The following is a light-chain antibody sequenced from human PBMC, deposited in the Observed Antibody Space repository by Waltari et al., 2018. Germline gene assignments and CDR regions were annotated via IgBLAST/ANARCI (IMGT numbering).Light chain of an antibody. CDR2: GAS. J-gene: IGKJ2*01. CDR3: QQYNNWPPYI. V-gene: IGKV3-15*01. Sequence: ETVMTQSPSTLSLSPGDRATLSCRASQSVSTNLAWYQKKPCQAPRLLIYGASIRATGIPARFSGRGAGTEFTLTISSLQSEDFAVYYCQQYNNWPPYIFGQGSQLEI. CDR1: QSVSTN.